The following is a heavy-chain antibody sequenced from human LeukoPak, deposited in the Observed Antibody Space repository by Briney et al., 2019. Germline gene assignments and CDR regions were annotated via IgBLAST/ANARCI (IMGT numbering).Heavy chain of an antibody. Sequence: GGSLRLSCAAPGFIFGNYTIHWVRQAPGKGLEWVSLISGDGSSTFYADSVRGRFTISRDNAKDSLYLQMNSLRAEDTAVYYCARQIVGATGLDYWGQGTLVTVSS. J-gene: IGHJ4*02. CDR3: ARQIVGATGLDY. D-gene: IGHD1-26*01. CDR1: GFIFGNYT. CDR2: ISGDGSST. V-gene: IGHV3-43*02.